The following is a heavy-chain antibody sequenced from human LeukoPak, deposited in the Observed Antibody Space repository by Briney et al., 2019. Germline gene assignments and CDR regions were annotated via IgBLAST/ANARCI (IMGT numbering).Heavy chain of an antibody. CDR3: AVRIAARPYAFDI. Sequence: SETLSLTCTVSGGSISSYYWSWIRPPAGKGLEWVGRIYTSGSTNYNPSLKSRVTMSVDTSKNQFSLKLSSVTAADTAVYYCAVRIAARPYAFDIWGQGTMVTVSS. CDR1: GGSISSYY. CDR2: IYTSGST. D-gene: IGHD6-6*01. J-gene: IGHJ3*02. V-gene: IGHV4-4*07.